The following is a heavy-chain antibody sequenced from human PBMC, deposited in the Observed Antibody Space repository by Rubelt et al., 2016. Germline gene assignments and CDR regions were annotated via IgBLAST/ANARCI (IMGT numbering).Heavy chain of an antibody. D-gene: IGHD2-2*02. CDR2: ISSSGART. V-gene: IGHV3-23*01. J-gene: IGHJ6*02. CDR3: ARNTQNYYYYGMDV. CDR1: GFTFGSYG. Sequence: SRGTLVQPGGSLRLSCAASGFTFGSYGMSWVRQAPGKGLEWVSAISSSGARTKYADSVKGRFTISRDNAKNSLYLQMNSLRDEDTAVYYCARNTQNYYYYGMDVWGQGTTVTVSS.